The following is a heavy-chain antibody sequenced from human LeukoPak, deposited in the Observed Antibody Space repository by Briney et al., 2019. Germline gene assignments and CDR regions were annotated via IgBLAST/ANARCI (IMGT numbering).Heavy chain of an antibody. CDR1: GFIFRNCA. J-gene: IGHJ3*02. Sequence: GGSLRLSCAASGFIFRNCAMHWVRQAPGKGLEWVSIIYGGGSVFYADSVKGRFTISRDNSKNTLYLQMNSLSGEDTAVYYCARGGSYLSAFDIWGQGTMVTVSS. CDR3: ARGGSYLSAFDI. CDR2: IYGGGSV. V-gene: IGHV3-53*01. D-gene: IGHD1-26*01.